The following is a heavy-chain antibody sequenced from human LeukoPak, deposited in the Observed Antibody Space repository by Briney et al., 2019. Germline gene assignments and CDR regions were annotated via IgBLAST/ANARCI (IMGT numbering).Heavy chain of an antibody. V-gene: IGHV4-59*01. CDR1: GGSLSSYY. J-gene: IGHJ4*02. D-gene: IGHD3-10*01. CDR2: IYYSGST. Sequence: SETLSLTCTVSGGSLSSYYWSWIRQPPGKGLEWIGYIYYSGSTNYNPSLKSRVTISVDTSKNQFSLKLSSVTAADTAVYYCARFSSGNYIYYFDYWGQGTLVTVSS. CDR3: ARFSSGNYIYYFDY.